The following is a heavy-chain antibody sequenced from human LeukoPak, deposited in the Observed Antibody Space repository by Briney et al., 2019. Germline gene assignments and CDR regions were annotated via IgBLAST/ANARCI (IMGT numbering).Heavy chain of an antibody. V-gene: IGHV4-39*01. D-gene: IGHD6-6*01. CDR3: ARQERGSSSENY. J-gene: IGHJ4*02. CDR1: GGPISSSSYY. CDR2: IYYSGST. Sequence: PSETLSLTCTVSGGPISSSSYYWGWIRQPPGKGLEWIGSIYYSGSTYYNPSLKSRVTISVDTSKNQFSLKLSSVTAADTAVYDCARQERGSSSENYWGQGTLVTVSS.